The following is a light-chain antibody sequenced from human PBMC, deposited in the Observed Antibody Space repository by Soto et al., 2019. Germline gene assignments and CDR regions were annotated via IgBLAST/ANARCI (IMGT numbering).Light chain of an antibody. V-gene: IGKV3-15*01. J-gene: IGKJ1*01. CDR3: QQHNDWPWT. CDR2: GAS. CDR1: QSVSSN. Sequence: EIVMTQSPATLSVSPGERATLSCRASQSVSSNLAWYQQKPGQAPRLLIYGASTRATDIPARFSGSGSGTEFTLTISSLQSDDFEVYYCQQHNDWPWTFGQGTKVEIK.